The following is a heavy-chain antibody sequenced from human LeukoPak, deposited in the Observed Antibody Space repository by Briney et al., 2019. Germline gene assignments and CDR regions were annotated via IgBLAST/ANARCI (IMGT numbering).Heavy chain of an antibody. J-gene: IGHJ4*02. D-gene: IGHD6-13*01. V-gene: IGHV3-9*01. CDR2: ISWSRGSI. CDR1: GFTFDDYD. Sequence: GGSLRLSCAASGFTFDDYDMHWVRQAPGKGLEWVWYISWSRGSIGYAAPVRGMFTIAREYDKNSLYLQMKRLRAEDTALYYCAKVDSSSWSHPGDYWGQGTLVTVSS. CDR3: AKVDSSSWSHPGDY.